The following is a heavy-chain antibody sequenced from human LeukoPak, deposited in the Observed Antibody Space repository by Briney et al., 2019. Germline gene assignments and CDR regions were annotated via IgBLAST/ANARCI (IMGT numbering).Heavy chain of an antibody. CDR1: GGSISSYY. CDR2: IYYSGST. Sequence: SETLSLTCTVSGGSISSYYWSWIRQPPGKGLEWIGYIYYSGSTNYNPSLKSRVTISVDTSKNQFSLKLSSVTAADTAVYYCARQTTVLDWFDPWGQGTLVTVSS. CDR3: ARQTTVLDWFDP. V-gene: IGHV4-59*08. J-gene: IGHJ5*02. D-gene: IGHD4-17*01.